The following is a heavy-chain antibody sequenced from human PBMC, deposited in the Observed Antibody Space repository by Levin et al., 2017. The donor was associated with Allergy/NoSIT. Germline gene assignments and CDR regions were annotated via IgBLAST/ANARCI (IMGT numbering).Heavy chain of an antibody. V-gene: IGHV3-74*01. CDR2: INEDGTTT. CDR1: GFTFSFSW. CDR3: ARDFGGATDY. J-gene: IGHJ4*02. D-gene: IGHD3-16*01. Sequence: PGGSLRLSCAGSGFTFSFSWMHWVRQVPGKGLVWVSRINEDGTTTNYADSVKGRFTISRDNSKNTVYLQMNSLRVEDTAVYYCARDFGGATDYWGKGTLVTVSS.